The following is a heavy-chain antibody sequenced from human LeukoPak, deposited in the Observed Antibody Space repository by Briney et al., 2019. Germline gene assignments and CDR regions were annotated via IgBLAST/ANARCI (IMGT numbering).Heavy chain of an antibody. Sequence: GGSLRLSCAGSGFTFTGYWMHWVRQAPGKGLVWISRIYSDGRSLTYADSVMGRFTISRDNAKNMLYLQMNSLRAEDTALYYCARDIDDSSGYYFGYFDYWGQGTLVTVSS. CDR2: IYSDGRSL. CDR3: ARDIDDSSGYYFGYFDY. J-gene: IGHJ4*02. CDR1: GFTFTGYW. D-gene: IGHD3-22*01. V-gene: IGHV3-74*03.